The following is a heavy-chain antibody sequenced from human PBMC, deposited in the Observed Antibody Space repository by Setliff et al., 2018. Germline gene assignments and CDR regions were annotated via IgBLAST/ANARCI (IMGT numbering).Heavy chain of an antibody. CDR3: ARDNPIVGATDY. V-gene: IGHV1-18*01. CDR2: VTIYNGNA. CDR1: GYTFSNYG. Sequence: ASVKVSCKASGYTFSNYGVTWVRQAPGQGLEWMGWVTIYNGNAKYAQNLQGRLTLTTDISTSTAYMELGSLTTDDTAVYFCARDNPIVGATDYWGQGILVTVSS. D-gene: IGHD1-26*01. J-gene: IGHJ4*02.